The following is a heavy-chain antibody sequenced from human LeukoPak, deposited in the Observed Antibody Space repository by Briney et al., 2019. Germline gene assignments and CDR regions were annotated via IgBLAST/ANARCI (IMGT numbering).Heavy chain of an antibody. CDR3: ARRGGQLWLGN. CDR1: GFTFRNYA. J-gene: IGHJ4*02. D-gene: IGHD5-18*01. CDR2: ISSTGITT. Sequence: PGGSLRLSCTASGFTFRNYAMHWVRQAPGRGLEWLGYISSTGITTYYADSVYGRFTISRDNANNTLFLQMDPLRDDDTAVYYCARRGGQLWLGNWGQGNLVSVTS. V-gene: IGHV3-48*03.